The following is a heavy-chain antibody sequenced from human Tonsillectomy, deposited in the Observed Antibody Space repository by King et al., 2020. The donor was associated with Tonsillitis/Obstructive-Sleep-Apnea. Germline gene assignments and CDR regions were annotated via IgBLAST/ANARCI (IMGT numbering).Heavy chain of an antibody. V-gene: IGHV3-30*04. CDR3: ARDRVWSDYGRYGVDV. J-gene: IGHJ6*02. CDR2: ISYDGRNK. CDR1: GFTFSSYG. Sequence: VQLVESGGGVVQPGRSLRLSCAASGFTFSSYGIQWVRQAPGKGLEWVAVISYDGRNKYYADSVKGRFTISRDTTKNTLYLQMNSLRGEDTAVYYCARDRVWSDYGRYGVDVWGQGTTVTVSS. D-gene: IGHD4-17*01.